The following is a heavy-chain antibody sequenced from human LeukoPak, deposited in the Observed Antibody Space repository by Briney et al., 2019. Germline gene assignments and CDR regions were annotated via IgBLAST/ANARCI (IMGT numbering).Heavy chain of an antibody. V-gene: IGHV4-59*08. Sequence: SETLSLTCTVSGGPITSNFWSWIRQPPGKGLEWTGYLYNTVNTKYNPSLKSRATISGDTSKNQFSLKLNSLSAADTAVYYCARAKPDWNPPDYWGQGILVTVSS. D-gene: IGHD1-1*01. CDR1: GGPITSNF. CDR2: LYNTVNT. J-gene: IGHJ4*02. CDR3: ARAKPDWNPPDY.